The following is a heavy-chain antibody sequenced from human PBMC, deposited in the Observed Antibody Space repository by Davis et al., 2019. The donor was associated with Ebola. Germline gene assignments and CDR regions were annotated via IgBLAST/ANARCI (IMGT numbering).Heavy chain of an antibody. V-gene: IGHV3-7*01. CDR1: GFTFSSYW. CDR3: ASSVREGYYGVDV. CDR2: IKQDGSEK. J-gene: IGHJ6*02. Sequence: PGGSLRLSCAASGFTFSSYWMSWVRQAPGKGLEWVANIKQDGSEKYYVDSVKGRFTISRDNSKNTLYLQMNSLRAEDTAVYYCASSVREGYYGVDVWGQGTTVTVSS.